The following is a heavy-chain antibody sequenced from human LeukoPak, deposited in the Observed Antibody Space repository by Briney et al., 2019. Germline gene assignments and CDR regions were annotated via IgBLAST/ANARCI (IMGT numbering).Heavy chain of an antibody. Sequence: SETLSLTCAVSGYSISSGYYWGWIRQPPGKGLEWIGSIYHSGSTYYNPSLKSRVTISVDTPKNQFSLKLSSVTAADTAVYYCARLSYDYVWGSYRYDAYFDYWGQGTLVTVSS. V-gene: IGHV4-38-2*01. CDR2: IYHSGST. D-gene: IGHD3-16*02. J-gene: IGHJ4*02. CDR3: ARLSYDYVWGSYRYDAYFDY. CDR1: GYSISSGYY.